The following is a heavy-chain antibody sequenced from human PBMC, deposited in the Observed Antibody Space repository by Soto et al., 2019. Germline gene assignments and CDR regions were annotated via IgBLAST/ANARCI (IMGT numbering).Heavy chain of an antibody. CDR3: ARGTMLRYSSSWYWFVGMDV. V-gene: IGHV3-13*01. CDR1: GFTFSSYD. Sequence: GGSLRLSCAASGFTFSSYDMHWVRQATGKGLEWVSAIGTAGDTYYPGSVKGRFTISRENAKNSLYLQMNSLRAEDTAVYYCARGTMLRYSSSWYWFVGMDVWGQGTTVTVSS. CDR2: IGTAGDT. J-gene: IGHJ6*02. D-gene: IGHD6-13*01.